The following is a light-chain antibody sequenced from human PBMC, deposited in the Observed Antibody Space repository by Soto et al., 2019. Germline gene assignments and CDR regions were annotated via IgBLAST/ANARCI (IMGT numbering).Light chain of an antibody. CDR1: SSDVGSYYL. Sequence: QSALTQPASMSGSPGQSITISCTGTSSDVGSYYLVSWFQQHPGKAPKLIIYEVNKRPSGVSDRFSGSKSGNTASLTISGLQAADEAEYYCCSYAGDTTFFVFGTGTKLTVL. J-gene: IGLJ1*01. V-gene: IGLV2-23*02. CDR3: CSYAGDTTFFV. CDR2: EVN.